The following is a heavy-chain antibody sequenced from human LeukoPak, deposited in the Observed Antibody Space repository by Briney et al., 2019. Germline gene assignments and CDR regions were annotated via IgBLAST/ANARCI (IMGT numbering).Heavy chain of an antibody. J-gene: IGHJ4*02. D-gene: IGHD5-18*01. CDR2: ISNSGGST. Sequence: PGASLRLSCAASGFTFSSHAMCWVRQAPGKGLEWVSAISNSGGSTHYADSVKGRFTISRDNSKNTLYLQMNSLRAEDTAVYYCAKGGSRGYSYGYLDYWGQGTLVPVSS. CDR1: GFTFSSHA. CDR3: AKGGSRGYSYGYLDY. V-gene: IGHV3-23*01.